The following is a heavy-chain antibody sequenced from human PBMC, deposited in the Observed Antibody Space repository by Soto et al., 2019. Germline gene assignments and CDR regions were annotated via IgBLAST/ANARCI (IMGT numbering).Heavy chain of an antibody. CDR2: ISAYNGNT. J-gene: IGHJ6*02. CDR1: GSTFTSCG. CDR3: ARDGVAVRGGIITEKYYYYGMDV. V-gene: IGHV1-18*01. Sequence: GASVKVSCKASGSTFTSCGISWGRQAPGQGLEWMGWISAYNGNTNYAQKLQGRVTMTTDTYTSTAYMELRRLRSDDTAVYYCARDGVAVRGGIITEKYYYYGMDVWGQGTTVTVSS. D-gene: IGHD3-10*01.